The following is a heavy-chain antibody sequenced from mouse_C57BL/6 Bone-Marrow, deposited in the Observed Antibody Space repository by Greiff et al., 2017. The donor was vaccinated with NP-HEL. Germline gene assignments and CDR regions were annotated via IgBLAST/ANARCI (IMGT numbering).Heavy chain of an antibody. CDR1: GYTFTVYT. J-gene: IGHJ3*01. V-gene: IGHV1-62-2*01. Sequence: VQRVESGAELVKPGASVKLSCKASGYTFTVYTIHWVKQRSGQGLEWIGWFYPGSGSIKYNEKFKDKATLTADKSSSTVYMELSRLTSEDSAVYFCARHEVRGPLFAYWGQGTLVTVSA. CDR3: ARHEVRGPLFAY. CDR2: FYPGSGSI.